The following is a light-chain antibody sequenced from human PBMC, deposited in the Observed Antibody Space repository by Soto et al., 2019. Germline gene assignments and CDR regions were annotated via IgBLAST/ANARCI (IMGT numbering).Light chain of an antibody. CDR3: QHRRA. Sequence: EIVLTQSPATLSLSPGERATLSCRASQSVSSYLAWYQQKPGQAPRLLIYDAFNRATGIPARFSGSGSGTDFTLTISSLEPEDFAVYYCQHRRAFGQGTKLEIK. CDR2: DAF. CDR1: QSVSSY. V-gene: IGKV3-11*01. J-gene: IGKJ2*01.